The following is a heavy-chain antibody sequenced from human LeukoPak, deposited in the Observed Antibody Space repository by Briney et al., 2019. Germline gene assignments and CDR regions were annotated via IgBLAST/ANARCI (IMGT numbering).Heavy chain of an antibody. J-gene: IGHJ4*02. CDR1: GFTFDDYA. CDR2: INWSGDSS. V-gene: IGHV3-20*04. D-gene: IGHD3/OR15-3a*01. CDR3: ARDKMNDFYDTTGYDY. Sequence: GGSLRLSCATSGFTFDDYAMSWVRQAPGKGLEWVSGINWSGDSSGYADSAKGRLTISRDNAKHSLFLQMTRLRAEDTALYFCARDKMNDFYDTTGYDYWGQGTLVTVSS.